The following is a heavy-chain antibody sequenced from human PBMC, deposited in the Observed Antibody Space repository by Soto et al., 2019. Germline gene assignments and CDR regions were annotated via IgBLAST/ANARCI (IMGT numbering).Heavy chain of an antibody. Sequence: SVKVSCKASGYAFTNYYIHWVRQAPGQGLEWLGGIIPIFGTANYAQKFQGRVTITADESTSTAYMELSSLRSEDTAVYYCAREAGYYDSSGYPRAEYFQHWGQGTLVTVSS. D-gene: IGHD3-22*01. CDR2: IIPIFGTA. J-gene: IGHJ1*01. CDR3: AREAGYYDSSGYPRAEYFQH. CDR1: GYAFTNYY. V-gene: IGHV1-69*13.